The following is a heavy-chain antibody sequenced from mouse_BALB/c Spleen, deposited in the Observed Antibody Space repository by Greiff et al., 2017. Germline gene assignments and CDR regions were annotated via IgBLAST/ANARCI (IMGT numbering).Heavy chain of an antibody. Sequence: QVQLKQSGAELVRPGSSVKISCKASGYAFSSYRMNWVKQRPGQGLEWIGQIYPGDGDTNYNGKFKGKATLTADKSSSTAYMQLSSLTSEDSAVYFCAKFYDGYYWGQGTTLTVSS. J-gene: IGHJ2*01. CDR1: GYAFSSYR. D-gene: IGHD2-3*01. CDR3: AKFYDGYY. V-gene: IGHV1-80*01. CDR2: IYPGDGDT.